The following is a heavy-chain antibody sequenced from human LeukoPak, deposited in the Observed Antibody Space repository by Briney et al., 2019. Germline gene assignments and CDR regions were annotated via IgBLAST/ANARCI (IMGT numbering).Heavy chain of an antibody. Sequence: SETLSLTCAVSGYSISSGYYWGWIRQPPGKGLEWSGSIYHSGSTYYNPSLKSRVTISVDTSKNQFSLKLSSVTAADTAVYYCARDGGPITMVRGATDYWGQGTLVTVSS. D-gene: IGHD3-10*01. V-gene: IGHV4-38-2*02. CDR2: IYHSGST. CDR1: GYSISSGYY. J-gene: IGHJ4*02. CDR3: ARDGGPITMVRGATDY.